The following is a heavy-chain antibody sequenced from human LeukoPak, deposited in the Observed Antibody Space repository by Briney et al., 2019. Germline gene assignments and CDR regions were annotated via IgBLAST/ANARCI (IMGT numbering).Heavy chain of an antibody. D-gene: IGHD6-19*01. CDR3: AVNTLAVTGTLDVYDI. J-gene: IGHJ3*02. V-gene: IGHV1-69*15. Sequence: SVTVSCKASGGTFSSYAISWVRQDPGEGLEWMGRNIPIFGTANYAQKFQGRVTITPDESTSTAYMELSSLRFKDTAVYYSAVNTLAVTGTLDVYDIWGQGTMVTVSS. CDR1: GGTFSSYA. CDR2: NIPIFGTA.